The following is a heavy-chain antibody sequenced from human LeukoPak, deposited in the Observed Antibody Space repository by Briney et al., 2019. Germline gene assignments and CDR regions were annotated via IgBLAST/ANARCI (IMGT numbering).Heavy chain of an antibody. CDR1: AFTFSSYG. Sequence: GRSLRLSCAASAFTFSSYGMHWVRQAPGKGLEWVAVIWYDGSNKYYADSVKGRFTISRDNSKNTLYLQMNSLRAEDTAVYYCAREAVSSGYRTYYFDYWGQGTLVTVSS. J-gene: IGHJ4*02. V-gene: IGHV3-33*01. CDR3: AREAVSSGYRTYYFDY. D-gene: IGHD3-22*01. CDR2: IWYDGSNK.